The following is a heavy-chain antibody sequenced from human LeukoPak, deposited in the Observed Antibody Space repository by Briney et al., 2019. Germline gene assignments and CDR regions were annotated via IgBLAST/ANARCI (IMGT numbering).Heavy chain of an antibody. CDR3: AKTGARGPFDY. D-gene: IGHD1-26*01. CDR2: ISLNSGSI. Sequence: AGGSLRLSCAASGFTFDDYAMHWVRQAPGKGLEWVSGISLNSGSIGYADSVKGRFTISRDNAKNSLYLQMNSLRAEDTALYYCAKTGARGPFDYWGQGTLVTVSS. J-gene: IGHJ4*02. CDR1: GFTFDDYA. V-gene: IGHV3-9*01.